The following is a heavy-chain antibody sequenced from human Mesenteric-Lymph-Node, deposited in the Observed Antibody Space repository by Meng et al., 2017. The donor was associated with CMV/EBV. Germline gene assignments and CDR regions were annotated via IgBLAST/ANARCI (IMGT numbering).Heavy chain of an antibody. J-gene: IGHJ5*02. CDR1: GYTFTSYG. V-gene: IGHV1-18*01. Sequence: GYTFTSYGISWVRRAPGRGLEWMGWVSAYNGNTNYEQKLQGRVTMTTDTSTSKAYMELRSLRSDDTAVYYCARGPEGSVAAAWFDPWGQGTLVTVSS. D-gene: IGHD6-13*01. CDR3: ARGPEGSVAAAWFDP. CDR2: VSAYNGNT.